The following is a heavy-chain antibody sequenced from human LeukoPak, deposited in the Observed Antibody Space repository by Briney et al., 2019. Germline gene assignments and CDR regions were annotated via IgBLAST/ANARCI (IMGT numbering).Heavy chain of an antibody. V-gene: IGHV4-4*02. Sequence: SETLSLTCAVSGSSISSSNWWSWVRQPPGKGLEWIGEIYHSGSTNYNPSLKSRVTISVDTSKNQFSLKLSSVTAADTAVYYCARGLAAAGPYYYYYYMDVWGKGTTVTVSS. CDR1: GSSISSSNW. CDR2: IYHSGST. D-gene: IGHD6-13*01. CDR3: ARGLAAAGPYYYYYYMDV. J-gene: IGHJ6*03.